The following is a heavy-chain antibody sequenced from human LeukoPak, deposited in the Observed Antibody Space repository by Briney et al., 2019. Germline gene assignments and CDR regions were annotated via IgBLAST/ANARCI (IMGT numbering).Heavy chain of an antibody. CDR3: ARDRGGRSSSPYWYFDL. D-gene: IGHD6-13*01. V-gene: IGHV1-46*01. Sequence: GASVKVSCKASGYTFTSYYIHWVRQAPGQGLEWMGIINPSGGSTSYAQKFQGRVTMTRDMSTSTVHMELSSLRSEDTAVYYCARDRGGRSSSPYWYFDLWGRGTLVTVSS. J-gene: IGHJ2*01. CDR1: GYTFTSYY. CDR2: INPSGGST.